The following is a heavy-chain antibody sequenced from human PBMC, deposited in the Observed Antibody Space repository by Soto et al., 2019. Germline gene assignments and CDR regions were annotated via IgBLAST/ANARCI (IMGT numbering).Heavy chain of an antibody. Sequence: SETLSLTCTVAGGCISSYYWSWIRQPPGKGLEWIGYIYYSGSTNYNPSLKSRVTISVDTSKNQFSLKLSSVTAADTAVYYCARERPDPTRIAPWGQGTLVTAS. J-gene: IGHJ5*02. CDR3: ARERPDPTRIAP. CDR1: GGCISSYY. V-gene: IGHV4-59*12. D-gene: IGHD6-6*01. CDR2: IYYSGST.